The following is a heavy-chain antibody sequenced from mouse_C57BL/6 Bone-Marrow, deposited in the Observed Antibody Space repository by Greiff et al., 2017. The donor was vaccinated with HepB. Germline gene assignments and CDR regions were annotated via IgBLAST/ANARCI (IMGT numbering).Heavy chain of an antibody. CDR2: IYPGDGDT. D-gene: IGHD2-10*02. CDR1: GYAFSSSW. Sequence: QVQLQQSGPELVKPGASVKISCKASGYAFSSSWMNWVKQRPGKGLEWIGRIYPGDGDTNYNGKFKGKATLTADKSSSTAYMQLSSLTSEDSAVYFCARRVWYPYFDYWGQGTTLTVSS. CDR3: ARRVWYPYFDY. J-gene: IGHJ2*01. V-gene: IGHV1-82*01.